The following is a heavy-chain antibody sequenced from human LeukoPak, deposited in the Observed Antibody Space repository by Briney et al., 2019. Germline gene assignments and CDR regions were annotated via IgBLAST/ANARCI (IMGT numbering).Heavy chain of an antibody. D-gene: IGHD3-16*02. CDR3: ARGMIRFGGVIVIPELD. CDR2: IIPILGIA. CDR1: GGTFSSYT. J-gene: IGHJ4*02. Sequence: SVKVSCKASGGTFSSYTISWVRQAPGQGLEWMGRIIPILGIANYAQKFQCRVTITADKSTSTAYMELSSLRSEDTAVYYCARGMIRFGGVIVIPELDWGQGTLVTVSS. V-gene: IGHV1-69*02.